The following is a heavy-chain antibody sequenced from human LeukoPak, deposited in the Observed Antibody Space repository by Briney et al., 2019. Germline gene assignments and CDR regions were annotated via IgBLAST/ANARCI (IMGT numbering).Heavy chain of an antibody. CDR2: IIPIFGTA. D-gene: IGHD2/OR15-2a*01. Sequence: SVKVSCKASGGTFSSYATSWVRQAPGQGLEWMGGIIPIFGTANYAQKFQGRVTITTDESTSTAYMELSSLRSEDTAVYYCASSMTYDAFDIWGQGTMVTVSS. CDR3: ASSMTYDAFDI. V-gene: IGHV1-69*05. J-gene: IGHJ3*02. CDR1: GGTFSSYA.